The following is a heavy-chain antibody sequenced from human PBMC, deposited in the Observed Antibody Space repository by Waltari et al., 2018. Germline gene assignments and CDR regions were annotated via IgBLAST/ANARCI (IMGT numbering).Heavy chain of an antibody. V-gene: IGHV1-3*01. Sequence: QVQLVQSGAEVKKPGASVKVSCKASGHTFTSYAMHWVRQAPGQRLEWMGWINAGNGNTKYSQKFQGRVTITRDTSASTAYMELSSLRSEDTAVYYCAGGYSSSWTMYYFDYWGQGTLVTVSS. CDR2: INAGNGNT. J-gene: IGHJ4*02. CDR3: AGGYSSSWTMYYFDY. CDR1: GHTFTSYA. D-gene: IGHD6-13*01.